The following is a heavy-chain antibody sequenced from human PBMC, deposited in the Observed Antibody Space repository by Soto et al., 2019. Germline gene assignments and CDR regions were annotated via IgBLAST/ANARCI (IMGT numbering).Heavy chain of an antibody. CDR3: ASRIRRGYSGSDPEFGWLEP. CDR1: GGSISSSSYY. V-gene: IGHV4-39*01. Sequence: SETLSLTCTVSGGSISSSSYYWGWIRQPPGKGLEWIGSIYYSGSTYYNPSLKSRVTISVDTSKNQFSLKLSSVTAADTAVYYCASRIRRGYSGSDPEFGWLEPWGQGTLLTVSS. D-gene: IGHD5-12*01. J-gene: IGHJ5*02. CDR2: IYYSGST.